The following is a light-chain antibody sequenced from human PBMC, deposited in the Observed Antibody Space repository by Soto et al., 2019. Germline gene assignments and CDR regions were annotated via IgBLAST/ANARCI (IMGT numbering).Light chain of an antibody. CDR3: QQRSNWPPWT. CDR1: QSVSSY. CDR2: YAS. V-gene: IGKV3-11*01. Sequence: EIVLPQSPAPLSLSPGERATLSCRASQSVSSYLAWYQQKPVQAPRLLIYYASNRATGIPARFSGSGSGTDFTLTISSLEPEDVAVYYGQQRSNWPPWTFGQGTKVDIE. J-gene: IGKJ1*01.